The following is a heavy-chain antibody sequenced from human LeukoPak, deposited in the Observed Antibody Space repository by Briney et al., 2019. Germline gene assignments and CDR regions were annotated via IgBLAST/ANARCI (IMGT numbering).Heavy chain of an antibody. CDR3: ASITIFGVVSPSANYYCYMDV. V-gene: IGHV4-39*07. Sequence: SETLSLTCTVSGGSISSSSYYWGWIRQPPGKGLEWIGSIYYSGSTYYNPSLKSRVTISVDTSKNQFSLKLSSVTAADTAVYYCASITIFGVVSPSANYYCYMDVWGKGTTVTVSS. CDR2: IYYSGST. D-gene: IGHD3-3*01. J-gene: IGHJ6*03. CDR1: GGSISSSSYY.